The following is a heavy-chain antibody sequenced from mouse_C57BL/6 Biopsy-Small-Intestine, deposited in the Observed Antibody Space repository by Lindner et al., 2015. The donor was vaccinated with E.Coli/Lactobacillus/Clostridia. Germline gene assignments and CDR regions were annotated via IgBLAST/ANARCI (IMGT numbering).Heavy chain of an antibody. CDR1: GYTFTNYW. Sequence: VQLQESGAELVRPGTSVKMSCKASGYTFTNYWIGWAKQRPGHGLEWIGRINPSTGGTTYNQKFKAKATLTVDKSSSTAYMQLKSLTSEDSAVYYCAREGPIAWFAYWGQGTLVTVSA. J-gene: IGHJ3*01. V-gene: IGHV1-63*01. D-gene: IGHD6-5*01. CDR3: AREGPIAWFAY. CDR2: INPSTGGT.